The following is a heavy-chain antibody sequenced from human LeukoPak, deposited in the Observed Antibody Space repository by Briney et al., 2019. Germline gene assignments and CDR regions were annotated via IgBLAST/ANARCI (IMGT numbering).Heavy chain of an antibody. V-gene: IGHV4-39*07. CDR3: ARFQAGIAGGRWFDR. J-gene: IGHJ5*02. D-gene: IGHD3-10*01. CDR2: IFYNGNT. Sequence: SETLSLTCTVSGGSISSSSYYWGWLRRPPGKGLEWLGNIFYNGNTYFHPSLKSPVTISAETSKTHFSLRLTSVTGADTAMYYCARFQAGIAGGRWFDRWGEATLATVSS. CDR1: GGSISSSSYY.